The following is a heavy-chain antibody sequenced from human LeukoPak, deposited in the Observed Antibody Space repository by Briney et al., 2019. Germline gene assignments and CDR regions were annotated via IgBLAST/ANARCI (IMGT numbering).Heavy chain of an antibody. Sequence: GGSLRLSCAASGFTFGAYAMHWVRQSPGKGLEWVALISYDGNNEWYADSVKGRFTVSRDNSKNTLYLQMNSLRVEDTAVYYCARGHPHGWELYLDYWGQGSLVIVSS. CDR1: GFTFGAYA. D-gene: IGHD1-26*01. J-gene: IGHJ4*02. V-gene: IGHV3-30*04. CDR2: ISYDGNNE. CDR3: ARGHPHGWELYLDY.